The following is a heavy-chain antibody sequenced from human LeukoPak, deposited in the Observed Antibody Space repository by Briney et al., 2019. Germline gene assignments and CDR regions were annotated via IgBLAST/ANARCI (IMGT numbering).Heavy chain of an antibody. J-gene: IGHJ6*02. CDR3: ASVDTAMPFYYYYGMDV. CDR1: GGTFSSYA. CDR2: IIPIFGTA. D-gene: IGHD5-18*01. Sequence: ASVKVSCKASGGTFSSYAISWVRQAPGQGLEWMGGIIPIFGTANYAQKFQGRVTITADEFTSTAYMELSSLRSEDTAVYYCASVDTAMPFYYYYGMDVWGQGTTVTVSS. V-gene: IGHV1-69*01.